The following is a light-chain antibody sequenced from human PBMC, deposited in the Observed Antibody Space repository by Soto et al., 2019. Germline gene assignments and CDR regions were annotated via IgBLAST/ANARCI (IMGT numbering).Light chain of an antibody. Sequence: PGPLSLSPGERATLSCRASQSVSSSYLAWYQQKPGQAPRLLIYGASNKATGIPDRFSGSGSGTDFTLTISRLEPEDFAIYYCQQYGSSPPYTFGQGTRLEIK. CDR1: QSVSSSY. V-gene: IGKV3-20*01. CDR2: GAS. J-gene: IGKJ5*01. CDR3: QQYGSSPPYT.